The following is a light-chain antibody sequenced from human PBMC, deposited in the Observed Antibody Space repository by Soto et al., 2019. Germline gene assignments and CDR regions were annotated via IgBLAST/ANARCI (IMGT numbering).Light chain of an antibody. J-gene: IGKJ3*01. CDR1: QDINNY. CDR2: AES. V-gene: IGKV1-27*01. CDR3: QRHSSAPPVT. Sequence: DIQMTQSPSSLSASVGDRVTISCRASQDINNYLAWYQQKPGKAHNLLIYAESSLQSGVPSRFSGSGSGTAFTLSISSLQPEDVATYYCQRHSSAPPVTFGPGTKVD.